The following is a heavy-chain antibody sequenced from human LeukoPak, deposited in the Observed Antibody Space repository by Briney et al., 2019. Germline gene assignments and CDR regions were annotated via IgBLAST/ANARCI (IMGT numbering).Heavy chain of an antibody. Sequence: PGRSLRLSCAASGFTFSSYAMHWVRQAPGKGLEWVAVISYDGSNKYYADSVKGRFTISRDNSKNTLYLQMNSLRAEDTAVYYCARDQEQLVQIFDYWGQGTLVAVSS. CDR2: ISYDGSNK. J-gene: IGHJ4*02. CDR3: ARDQEQLVQIFDY. V-gene: IGHV3-30-3*01. CDR1: GFTFSSYA. D-gene: IGHD6-6*01.